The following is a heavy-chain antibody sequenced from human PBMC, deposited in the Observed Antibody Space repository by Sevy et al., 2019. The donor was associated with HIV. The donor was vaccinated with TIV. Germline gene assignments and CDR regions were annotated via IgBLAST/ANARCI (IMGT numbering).Heavy chain of an antibody. CDR1: GFDIRSNY. Sequence: GGSLRLSCVVSGFDIRSNYMSWVRQAPGKGLEWVSHIYAGGTAYYADSVKGRFTFSRDDSKNTVSLQMRGLRVEDSAVYYCANEYCSRGSCFSDYWGQGIQVTVSS. V-gene: IGHV3-53*01. CDR2: IYAGGTA. J-gene: IGHJ4*02. D-gene: IGHD2-15*01. CDR3: ANEYCSRGSCFSDY.